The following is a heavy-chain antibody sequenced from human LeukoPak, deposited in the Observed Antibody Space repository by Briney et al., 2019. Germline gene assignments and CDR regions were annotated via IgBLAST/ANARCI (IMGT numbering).Heavy chain of an antibody. D-gene: IGHD3-22*01. CDR3: ARDKHYYDSSNYV. J-gene: IGHJ4*02. CDR2: INWNGGTT. Sequence: GGSLRLSCAASGFTFNDYGMSWVRHGPGKGLEWVSGINWNGGTTGYADSVTGRFTISRDNAKNSLYLQMNSLSAEDTALYYCARDKHYYDSSNYVWGQGTLVTVSS. CDR1: GFTFNDYG. V-gene: IGHV3-20*04.